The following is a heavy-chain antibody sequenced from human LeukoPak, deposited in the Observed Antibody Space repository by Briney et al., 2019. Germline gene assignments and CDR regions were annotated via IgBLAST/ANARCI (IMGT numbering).Heavy chain of an antibody. J-gene: IGHJ3*02. Sequence: SVTVSYKASGGTFSSYAISWVRQAPGQGLEWMGRIIPILGIANYAQKFQGRVTITADKSTSTAYMELSSLRSEDTAVYYCARDLLGPHDAFDIWGQGTMVTVSS. CDR3: ARDLLGPHDAFDI. CDR1: GGTFSSYA. D-gene: IGHD3-3*02. CDR2: IIPILGIA. V-gene: IGHV1-69*04.